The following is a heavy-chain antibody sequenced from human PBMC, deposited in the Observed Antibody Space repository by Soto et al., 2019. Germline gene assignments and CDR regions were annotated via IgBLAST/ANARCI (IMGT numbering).Heavy chain of an antibody. CDR1: GGTSSSYA. CDR3: ARVTAMVPYFYYYGMDV. V-gene: IGHV1-69*13. CDR2: IIPIFGTA. D-gene: IGHD5-18*01. J-gene: IGHJ6*02. Sequence: SVKVSCKASGGTSSSYAISCVRQAPGQGLEWMGGIIPIFGTANYAQKFQGRVTLTADDSTSTAYMELSSLRSEDTAVYYCARVTAMVPYFYYYGMDVWGQGTTVTVSS.